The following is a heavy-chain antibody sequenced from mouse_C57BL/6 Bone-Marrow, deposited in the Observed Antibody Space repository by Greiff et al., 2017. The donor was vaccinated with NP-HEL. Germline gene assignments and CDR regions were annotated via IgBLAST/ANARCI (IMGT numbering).Heavy chain of an antibody. V-gene: IGHV1-26*01. CDR1: GYTFTDYY. CDR3: AGGNYNAMDY. D-gene: IGHD2-1*01. Sequence: VQLQQSGPELVKPGASVKISCKASGYTFTDYYMNWVKQSHGKSLEWIGDINPNNGGTSYNQKFKGKATLTVDKSSSTAYMELRSLTSEDSAVYYCAGGNYNAMDYWGQGTSVTVSS. CDR2: INPNNGGT. J-gene: IGHJ4*01.